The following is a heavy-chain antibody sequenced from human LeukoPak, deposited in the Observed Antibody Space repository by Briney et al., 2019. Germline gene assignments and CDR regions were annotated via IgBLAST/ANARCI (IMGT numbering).Heavy chain of an antibody. CDR3: ARSWGDGYNSGWTYYFDY. Sequence: RPGGSLRLSCAASGFTFDDYGMSWVRQAPGKGLEWVSGINWNGGSTGYADSVKGRFTISRDNAKNSLYLQMNSLRAEDTAVYYCARSWGDGYNSGWTYYFDYWGQGTLVTVSS. CDR2: INWNGGST. V-gene: IGHV3-20*04. CDR1: GFTFDDYG. D-gene: IGHD5-24*01. J-gene: IGHJ4*02.